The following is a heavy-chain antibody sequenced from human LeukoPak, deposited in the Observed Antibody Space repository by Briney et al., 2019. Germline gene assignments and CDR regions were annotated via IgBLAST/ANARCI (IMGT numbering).Heavy chain of an antibody. J-gene: IGHJ6*01. CDR1: GFPFSDFA. V-gene: IGHV3-23*01. Sequence: GGSLRLSCAVSGFPFSDFAMSWVRQAPGKGLEWVSTISGGGDNTYFADSVKGRFTISRDNSKNTLFLQMVSLRAEDTAVYYCAKMKGHPLPKYYMDVWGQGTTVTVSS. CDR2: ISGGGDNT. CDR3: AKMKGHPLPKYYMDV. D-gene: IGHD1-26*01.